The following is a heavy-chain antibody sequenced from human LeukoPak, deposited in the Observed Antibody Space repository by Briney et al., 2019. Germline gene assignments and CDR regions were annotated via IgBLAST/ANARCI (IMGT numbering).Heavy chain of an antibody. CDR2: IYYSGRT. CDR1: GGSLSRTIYY. CDR3: ARDNKACYI. J-gene: IGHJ3*02. D-gene: IGHD2/OR15-2a*01. V-gene: IGHV4-39*02. Sequence: SETLSLTCNVPGGSLSRTIYYCAWIRQPPGKGLEWIGSIYYSGRTYYNPSLKSRVTISVDTSKSQFSLKLSSVTAADTAVYYCARDNKACYIWGQGTMVTVSS.